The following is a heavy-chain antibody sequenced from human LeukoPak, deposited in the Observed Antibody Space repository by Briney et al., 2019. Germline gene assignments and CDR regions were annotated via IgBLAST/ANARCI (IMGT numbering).Heavy chain of an antibody. Sequence: ASVKVSCKASGYTFTAHHIHWVRQASGQGLEWMGWLNPNSGGTNYAQKFQGRVTMTRDTSISTAYMELSSLRSDDTAVYYCARVDANTWYGKIDYWGQGTLVTVSS. J-gene: IGHJ4*02. CDR2: LNPNSGGT. CDR1: GYTFTAHH. CDR3: ARVDANTWYGKIDY. V-gene: IGHV1-2*02. D-gene: IGHD6-13*01.